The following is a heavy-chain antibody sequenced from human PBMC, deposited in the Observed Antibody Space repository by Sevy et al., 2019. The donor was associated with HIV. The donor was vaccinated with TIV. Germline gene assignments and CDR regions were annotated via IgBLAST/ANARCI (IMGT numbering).Heavy chain of an antibody. Sequence: GGSLRLSCAASGFTFSSYWMHWVRQGPGKGLVWVSRIKSDGSSTSYVHSVKGRFTISRDNAKNTLYLQMNSLRAEDTAVYYCARAWVKFDAFDIWGQGTMVTVSS. D-gene: IGHD3-22*01. CDR2: IKSDGSST. J-gene: IGHJ3*02. CDR3: ARAWVKFDAFDI. CDR1: GFTFSSYW. V-gene: IGHV3-74*01.